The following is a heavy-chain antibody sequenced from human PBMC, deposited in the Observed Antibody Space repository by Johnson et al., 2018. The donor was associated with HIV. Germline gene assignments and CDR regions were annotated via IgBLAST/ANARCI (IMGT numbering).Heavy chain of an antibody. CDR3: AGGYSFGTDAFGI. V-gene: IGHV3-9*01. J-gene: IGHJ3*02. CDR2: ISWNSGSI. D-gene: IGHD5-18*01. CDR1: GFTFDDYA. Sequence: VQLVESGGGLVQPGRSLRLSCAASGFTFDDYAMHWVRQAPGKGLEWVSGISWNSGSIGYADSVKGRFTISRDNAKNSLYLQMNRLRAEDTAVYYCAGGYSFGTDAFGIWGQGTMVTVSS.